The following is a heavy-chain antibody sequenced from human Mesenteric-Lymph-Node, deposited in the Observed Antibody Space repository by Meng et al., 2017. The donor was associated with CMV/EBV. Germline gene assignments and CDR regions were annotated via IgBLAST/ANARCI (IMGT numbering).Heavy chain of an antibody. CDR3: ARNPASIEAGGYYRRSAWFDP. J-gene: IGHJ5*02. Sequence: ENYSWSWIRQPPGKGLEWIGNMYYSGITDYNPSLKSRVTISLDTSKNQFSLKLSSVTAADTALYYCARNPASIEAGGYYRRSAWFDPWGQGTLVTVSS. CDR1: ENYS. CDR2: MYYSGIT. D-gene: IGHD3-3*01. V-gene: IGHV4-61*01.